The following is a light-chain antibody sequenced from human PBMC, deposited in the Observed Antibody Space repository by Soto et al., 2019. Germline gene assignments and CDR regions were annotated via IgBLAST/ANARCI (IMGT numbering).Light chain of an antibody. V-gene: IGKV3-11*01. CDR3: QLHSNWLTIT. CDR1: QSVTNQ. J-gene: IGKJ5*01. CDR2: DAS. Sequence: EIWLTQSPAPLSLSPGERATLSCRASQSVTNQLAWYQQKPGQTPRLLIYDASNRATGVPARFSGSGSGADFTLTISSLEAEDSAVYYCQLHSNWLTITFGQGTRLEIK.